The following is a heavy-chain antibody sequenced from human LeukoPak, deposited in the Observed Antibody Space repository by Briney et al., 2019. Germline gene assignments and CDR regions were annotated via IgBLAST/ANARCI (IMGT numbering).Heavy chain of an antibody. J-gene: IGHJ4*02. D-gene: IGHD3-10*01. V-gene: IGHV1-18*01. CDR1: GYTFTSYG. Sequence: GASVKVSCKASGYTFTSYGISWVRQAPGQGLEWMGWISAYNGNTNYAQRLQGRVTMTTDTSTSTAYMELRSLRSDDTAVYYCARAAMVRGVITPDYWGQGTLVTVSS. CDR3: ARAAMVRGVITPDY. CDR2: ISAYNGNT.